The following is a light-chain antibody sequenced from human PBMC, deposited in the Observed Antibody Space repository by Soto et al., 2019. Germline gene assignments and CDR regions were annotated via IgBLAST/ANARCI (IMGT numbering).Light chain of an antibody. CDR3: QERTGWPPWT. CDR2: DAS. J-gene: IGKJ1*01. CDR1: QSVSSR. Sequence: LVINPSSGTLSLSQGPRATLSCRACQSVSSRLAWYQHKPGQAPRLLIYDASKRASGFPARFSGSGSGTDFTHTISSLEPEDLAVYYCQERTGWPPWTFGQGTKVDIK. V-gene: IGKV3-11*01.